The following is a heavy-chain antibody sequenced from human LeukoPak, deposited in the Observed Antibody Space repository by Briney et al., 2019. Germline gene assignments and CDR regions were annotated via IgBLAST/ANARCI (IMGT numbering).Heavy chain of an antibody. V-gene: IGHV3-48*03. CDR3: SRAEVVGANYFDY. Sequence: GGSLRLSCAASGFTFSSYEMNWVRQAPGKGLEWVSYINTGGFTIYYADSVKGRFTISRDNAKSSLYLQMNSLRVEDSSLYYCSRAEVVGANYFDYWGQGTLVTVSS. CDR2: INTGGFTI. D-gene: IGHD1-26*01. J-gene: IGHJ4*02. CDR1: GFTFSSYE.